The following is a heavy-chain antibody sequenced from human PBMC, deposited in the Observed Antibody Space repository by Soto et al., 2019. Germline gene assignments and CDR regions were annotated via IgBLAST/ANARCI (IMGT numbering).Heavy chain of an antibody. D-gene: IGHD6-19*01. V-gene: IGHV3-33*01. CDR3: ARDAIEVADPYYFDY. CDR1: GFTFSSYG. Sequence: XESLRLSFAASGFTFSSYGMHWVRQAPGKGLEWVAVIWYDGSNKYYADSVKGRFTISRDNSKNTLYLQMNSLRAEDTAVYYCARDAIEVADPYYFDYWGQGTLVTVSS. J-gene: IGHJ4*02. CDR2: IWYDGSNK.